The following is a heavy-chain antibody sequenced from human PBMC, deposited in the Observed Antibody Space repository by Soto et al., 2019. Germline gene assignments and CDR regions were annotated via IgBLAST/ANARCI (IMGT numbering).Heavy chain of an antibody. Sequence: SVKLFCQSAGYSVPEYQIHCVRPAPGHGLEWRGRINPKSGGTITAQKFQGWVTMATDTSISTASMELTRLTAVDTSNYYCARGDSTDCSNGVCSLFYDRKMADWGQRTTVSDS. CDR1: GYSVPEYQ. CDR3: ARGDSTDCSNGVCSLFYDRKMAD. D-gene: IGHD2-8*01. CDR2: INPKSGGT. V-gene: IGHV1-2*04. J-gene: IGHJ6*02.